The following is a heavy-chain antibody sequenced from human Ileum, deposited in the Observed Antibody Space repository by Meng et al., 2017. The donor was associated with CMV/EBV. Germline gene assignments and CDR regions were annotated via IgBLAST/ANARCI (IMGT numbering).Heavy chain of an antibody. CDR3: AADISTAWFYY. D-gene: IGHD2-2*01. Sequence: LRLPESGPGSGQPSVALSLTCTVSGGSSSSSSYYWGWIRQPPGKGLEWIGSIYYSGSTYYNPSLKSRVTISVDTSKNQFSLKLSSVTAADTAMYYCAADISTAWFYYWGQGTLVTVSS. CDR1: GGSSSSSSYY. J-gene: IGHJ4*02. V-gene: IGHV4-39*07. CDR2: IYYSGST.